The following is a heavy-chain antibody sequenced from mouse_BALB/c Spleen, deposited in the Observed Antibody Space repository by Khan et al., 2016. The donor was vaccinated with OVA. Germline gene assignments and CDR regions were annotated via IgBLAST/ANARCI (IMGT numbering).Heavy chain of an antibody. J-gene: IGHJ4*01. CDR1: GYTFTDYV. CDR2: IYPGSGSI. D-gene: IGHD2-1*01. V-gene: IGHV1-81*01. CDR3: AKIYYGNSYAVDY. Sequence: QVRLQQSGPELVKPGASVKMSCKASGYTFTDYVISWVKQRTGQGLEWIGEIYPGSGSIFYNEKFKGKATLTADTSSNTAYIQLSSLTSEDSAVYFCAKIYYGNSYAVDYWGQGTSVTVSS.